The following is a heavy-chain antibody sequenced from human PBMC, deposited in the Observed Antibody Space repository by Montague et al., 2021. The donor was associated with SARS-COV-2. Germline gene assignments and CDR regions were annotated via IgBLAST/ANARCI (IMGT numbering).Heavy chain of an antibody. CDR2: IYESGTT. V-gene: IGHV4-39*07. D-gene: IGHD2-21*01. CDR1: GDSIDSSASY. Sequence: SETLSLTCSVSGDSIDSSASYWGWVRQTPGKGLEWIGNIYESGTTSYNPSLGSRVTISVDSSNNQFSLTLTSVTAADTAVYYCARGKGEKFRMVICLPYFDYWGQGALVTVSS. CDR3: ARGKGEKFRMVICLPYFDY. J-gene: IGHJ4*02.